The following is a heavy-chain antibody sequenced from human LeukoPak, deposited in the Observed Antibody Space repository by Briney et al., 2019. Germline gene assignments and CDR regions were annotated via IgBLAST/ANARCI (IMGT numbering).Heavy chain of an antibody. V-gene: IGHV1-69*13. Sequence: EASVKVSCKASGGTFSSYAISWVRQAPGQGLEWMGGIIPIFGTANYAQKFQGRVTITADESTSTAYMELSSLRSEDTAVYYCARDGSSSPRYYYYYYMDVWGKGTTVTASS. CDR3: ARDGSSSPRYYYYYYMDV. CDR2: IIPIFGTA. D-gene: IGHD6-6*01. CDR1: GGTFSSYA. J-gene: IGHJ6*03.